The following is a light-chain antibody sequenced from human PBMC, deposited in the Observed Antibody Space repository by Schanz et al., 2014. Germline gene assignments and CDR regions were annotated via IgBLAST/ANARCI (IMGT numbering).Light chain of an antibody. CDR1: QSVSST. J-gene: IGKJ2*01. CDR2: GAS. Sequence: EIVMTQSPATLSLSPGERATLSCRASQSVSSTLAWYQQKPGQAPRLLIYGASTRATGIPARFSGSGSGTEFTLTISSLQSEDFAIYYCQQYNTWPPKYTFGQGTKLESK. V-gene: IGKV3-15*01. CDR3: QQYNTWPPKYT.